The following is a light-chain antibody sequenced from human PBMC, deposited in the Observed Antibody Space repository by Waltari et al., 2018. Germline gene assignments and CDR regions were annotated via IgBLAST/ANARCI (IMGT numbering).Light chain of an antibody. Sequence: QSALTQPASVSGSPGQSITISCTGTSSVVGSYNLVSWYQQHPGKAPKLMIYEVSKRPSGGSNRFAGSKAGNTASLTSSGLQAEDEADYYCCSYAGSSTLGGFYVFGTGTKVTVL. V-gene: IGLV2-23*02. J-gene: IGLJ1*01. CDR2: EVS. CDR1: SSVVGSYNL. CDR3: CSYAGSSTLGGFYV.